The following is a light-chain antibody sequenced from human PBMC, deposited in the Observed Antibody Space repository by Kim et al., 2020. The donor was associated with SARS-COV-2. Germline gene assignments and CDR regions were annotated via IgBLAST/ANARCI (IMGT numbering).Light chain of an antibody. V-gene: IGLV1-47*01. J-gene: IGLJ7*01. CDR3: ASWDDSLV. Sequence: GTPGQSVPLSCSGSSSNIGSDYVYWYQQPPGTAPKLLIYRNNQRPSGVPDRFSGSKSGTSASLAISGLRSEDEADYYCASWDDSLVFGGGTQLTVL. CDR1: SSNIGSDY. CDR2: RNN.